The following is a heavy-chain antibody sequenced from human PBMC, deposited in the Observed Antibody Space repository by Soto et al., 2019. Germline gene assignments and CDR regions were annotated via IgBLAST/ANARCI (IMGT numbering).Heavy chain of an antibody. Sequence: WGALLVFCAPSVFTFSIYGMHWLRQAPGKGLEWAAVISYDGSNKYYADSVKGRFTISRDNSKNTLYLQMNSLRAEDTAVYYCAKKGPSITIFGVVYYYYGMGVWGQGTTVTVSS. CDR1: VFTFSIYG. J-gene: IGHJ6*01. CDR2: ISYDGSNK. CDR3: AKKGPSITIFGVVYYYYGMGV. D-gene: IGHD3-3*01. V-gene: IGHV3-30*18.